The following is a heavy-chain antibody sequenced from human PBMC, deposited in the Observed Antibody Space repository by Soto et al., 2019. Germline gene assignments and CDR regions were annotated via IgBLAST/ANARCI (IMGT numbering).Heavy chain of an antibody. Sequence: GASVKVSCKASGYTFTSYDINWVRQATGQGLEWMGWMNPNSGNTGYAQKFQGRVTMTRNTSISTAYMELSSLRSEDTAVYYCARGPPKGAELGYFDYGMDVWGQGTTVTVSS. J-gene: IGHJ6*02. D-gene: IGHD7-27*01. CDR1: GYTFTSYD. CDR2: MNPNSGNT. V-gene: IGHV1-8*01. CDR3: ARGPPKGAELGYFDYGMDV.